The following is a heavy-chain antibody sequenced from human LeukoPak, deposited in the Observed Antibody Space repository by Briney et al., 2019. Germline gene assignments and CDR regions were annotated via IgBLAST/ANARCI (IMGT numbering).Heavy chain of an antibody. V-gene: IGHV4-61*02. CDR2: IYTSGST. J-gene: IGHJ6*03. CDR1: GGSISSGSYY. Sequence: SETLSLTCTVSGGSISSGSYYWSWIRQPAGKGLDWIGRIYTSGSTNYNPSLKSRVTISVDTSKNQFSLKLSSVTAADTAVYYCARGLTMVRGGNYYYMDVWGKGTTVTVSS. D-gene: IGHD3-10*01. CDR3: ARGLTMVRGGNYYYMDV.